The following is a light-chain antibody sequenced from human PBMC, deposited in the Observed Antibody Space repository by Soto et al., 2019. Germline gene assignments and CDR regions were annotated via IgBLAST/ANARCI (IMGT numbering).Light chain of an antibody. Sequence: QSVLTQPTSASGSPGQSVTISCTGTSSDVGGYNFVSWFQQNPGKAPKLMIYEVNKRPSGVPDRFSGSKSGNTASLTVSGLRAEDEADYYCNSYAGSNNFVVFGGGTKLTVL. J-gene: IGLJ2*01. CDR1: SSDVGGYNF. CDR3: NSYAGSNNFVV. V-gene: IGLV2-8*01. CDR2: EVN.